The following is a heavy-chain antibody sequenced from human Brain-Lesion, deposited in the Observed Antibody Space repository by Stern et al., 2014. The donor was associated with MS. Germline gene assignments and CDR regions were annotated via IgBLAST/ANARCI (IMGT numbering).Heavy chain of an antibody. Sequence: VQLVQSGGDLVQPGRSLRLSCAAFGFTFDDYAMHWVRQAPGQGLEWVAGISWNSGTIGYADSVKGRFTTSRDNAYSSLYLQMNSLRPEDTALYYWARDITGSSAYFAYWGQGTLVTVSS. CDR1: GFTFDDYA. V-gene: IGHV3-9*01. CDR3: ARDITGSSAYFAY. CDR2: ISWNSGTI. D-gene: IGHD1-14*01. J-gene: IGHJ4*02.